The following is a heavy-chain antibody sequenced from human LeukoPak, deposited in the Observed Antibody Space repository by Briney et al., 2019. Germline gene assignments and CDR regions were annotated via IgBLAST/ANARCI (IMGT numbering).Heavy chain of an antibody. V-gene: IGHV1-69*13. CDR3: AILLWFGELSRRDY. Sequence: GASVKVSCKASGGTFSSYAISWVRQAPGQGLEWMGGIIPIFGTANYAQKFQGRVTITADESTSTAYMELSSLRSEDTAVYYCAILLWFGELSRRDYWGQGTLVTVSS. J-gene: IGHJ4*02. CDR1: GGTFSSYA. D-gene: IGHD3-10*01. CDR2: IIPIFGTA.